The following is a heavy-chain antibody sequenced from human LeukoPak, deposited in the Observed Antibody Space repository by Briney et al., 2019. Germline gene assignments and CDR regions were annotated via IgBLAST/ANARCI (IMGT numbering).Heavy chain of an antibody. V-gene: IGHV1-2*02. CDR3: ARNFALVVPWFDP. CDR2: INPNSGGT. J-gene: IGHJ5*02. D-gene: IGHD2-15*01. CDR1: GYTFTGYY. Sequence: ASVTVSYMASGYTFTGYYMHWVRQAPGQGLEWMGWINPNSGGTNYAQKFQGRVTMTRDTSISTAYMELSRLRSDDTAVYYCARNFALVVPWFDPRGQGTLVTVSS.